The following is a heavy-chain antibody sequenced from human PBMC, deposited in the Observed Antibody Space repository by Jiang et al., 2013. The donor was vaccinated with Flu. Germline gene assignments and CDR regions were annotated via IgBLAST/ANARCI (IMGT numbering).Heavy chain of an antibody. V-gene: IGHV3-30-3*01. CDR3: ARELQWLVLDAFDI. Sequence: QLLESGGGVVQPGRSLRLSCAASGFTFSSYAMHWVRQAPGKGLEWVAVISYDGSNKYYADSVKGRFTISRDNSKNTLYLQMNSLRAEDTAVYYCARELQWLVLDAFDIWGQGTMVTVSS. D-gene: IGHD6-19*01. CDR2: ISYDGSNK. CDR1: GFTFSSYA. J-gene: IGHJ3*02.